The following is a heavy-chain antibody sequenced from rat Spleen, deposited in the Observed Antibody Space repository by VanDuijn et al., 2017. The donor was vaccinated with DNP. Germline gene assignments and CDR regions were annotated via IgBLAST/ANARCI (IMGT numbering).Heavy chain of an antibody. V-gene: IGHV5-29*01. J-gene: IGHJ2*01. D-gene: IGHD1-12*01. Sequence: EVQLVESGGGLVQPGRSLKLSCVASGFTFSKYGMAWVRQAPTKGLEWVATISYDGSSTYYRDSVKGRFTISRDNAKSTLYLQMDSLRSEDTATYYCTTLNYYASLSGYFDYWGQGVMVTVSS. CDR1: GFTFSKYG. CDR2: ISYDGSST. CDR3: TTLNYYASLSGYFDY.